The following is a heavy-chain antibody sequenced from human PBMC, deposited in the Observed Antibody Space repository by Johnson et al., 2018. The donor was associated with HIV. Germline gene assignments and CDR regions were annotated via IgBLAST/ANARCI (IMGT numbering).Heavy chain of an antibody. J-gene: IGHJ3*02. CDR1: GFTFSTYW. V-gene: IGHV3-74*02. CDR3: ARGGSGGAFDI. CDR2: INSDGSST. Sequence: VQLMESGGGLVQPGGSLRLSCAASGFTFSTYWMHWVRQAPGKGLVWVSRINSDGSSTNYADSVKGRFTISRDNSKNTLYLQMNSLRAEDTAVYYCARGGSGGAFDIWGQGTMVTVSS. D-gene: IGHD2-15*01.